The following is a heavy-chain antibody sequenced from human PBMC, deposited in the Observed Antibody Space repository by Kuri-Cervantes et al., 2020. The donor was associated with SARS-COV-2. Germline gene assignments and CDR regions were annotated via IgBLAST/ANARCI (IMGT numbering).Heavy chain of an antibody. V-gene: IGHV3-33*08. CDR3: ARGAANYYYMDV. Sequence: GESLKASCVSSGCTFSNYLIHWGRKPPGKGLEWVAVIWYDGENEYYAGSVKGRFTISRDNSKNTVSPHMNSLRAEDTAMYYCARGAANYYYMDVWGKGTTVTVSS. CDR2: IWYDGENE. D-gene: IGHD3-16*01. CDR1: GCTFSNYL. J-gene: IGHJ6*03.